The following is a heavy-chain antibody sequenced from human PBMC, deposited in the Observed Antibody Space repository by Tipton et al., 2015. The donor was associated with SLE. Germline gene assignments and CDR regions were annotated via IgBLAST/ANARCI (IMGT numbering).Heavy chain of an antibody. J-gene: IGHJ2*01. Sequence: LRLSCAVYGGSFSGYYWSWIRQPPGKGLEWIGEINHSGSTNYNPSLKSRVTISVDTSKNQFSLKLSSVTAADTAVYYCARRADYGSGNWYFDLWGRGTLVTVSS. CDR1: GGSFSGYY. CDR3: ARRADYGSGNWYFDL. CDR2: INHSGST. D-gene: IGHD3-10*01. V-gene: IGHV4-34*01.